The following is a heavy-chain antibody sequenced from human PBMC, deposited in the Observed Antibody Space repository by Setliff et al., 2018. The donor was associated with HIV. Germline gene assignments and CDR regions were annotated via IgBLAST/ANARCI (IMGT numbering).Heavy chain of an antibody. V-gene: IGHV4-34*01. CDR1: GGSFSDYY. CDR3: ARGLDVWGTYRYRNYFDQ. J-gene: IGHJ4*02. Sequence: PSETLSLTCAVYGGSFSDYYWSWIRQSPGRGLEWIGEINHGGSTIYNPSLKSRVTISIDTSKNQFSLNLTSVTAADTAIYYCARGLDVWGTYRYRNYFDQWGQGTLVTVSS. CDR2: INHGGST. D-gene: IGHD3-16*02.